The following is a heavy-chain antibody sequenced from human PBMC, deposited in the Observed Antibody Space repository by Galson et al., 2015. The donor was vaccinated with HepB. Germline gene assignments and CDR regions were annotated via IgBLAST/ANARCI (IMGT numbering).Heavy chain of an antibody. V-gene: IGHV3-21*01. CDR1: GFTFSSYS. Sequence: SLRLSCAASGFTFSSYSMNWVRQAPGKGLEWVSSISSSSSYIYYADSVKGRFTISRDNAKNSLYLQMNSLRAEDTAVYYCARDGYSYGANAFDIWGQGTMVTVSS. CDR3: ARDGYSYGANAFDI. J-gene: IGHJ3*02. CDR2: ISSSSSYI. D-gene: IGHD5-18*01.